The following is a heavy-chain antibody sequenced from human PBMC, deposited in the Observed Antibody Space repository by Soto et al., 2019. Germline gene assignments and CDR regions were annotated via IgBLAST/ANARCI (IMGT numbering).Heavy chain of an antibody. CDR2: ISYDGGNQ. Sequence: GGSLRLSCAASGFTFSSYGMHWVRQAPGKGLEWVAVISYDGGNQYYGDSVKGRFTISRDNSKKTVYLQMNSLRAEDTAIYYCAKDFTELQTFFDYWAQGSLVTVSS. CDR3: AKDFTELQTFFDY. CDR1: GFTFSSYG. V-gene: IGHV3-30*18. J-gene: IGHJ4*02. D-gene: IGHD1-26*01.